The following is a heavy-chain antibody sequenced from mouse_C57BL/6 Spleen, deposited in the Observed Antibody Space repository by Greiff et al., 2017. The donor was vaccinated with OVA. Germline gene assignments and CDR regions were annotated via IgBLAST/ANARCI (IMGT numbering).Heavy chain of an antibody. V-gene: IGHV1-81*01. D-gene: IGHD1-1*01. CDR1: GYTFTSYG. J-gene: IGHJ2*01. CDR3: ARWDSITTVALDY. CDR2: IYPRSGNT. Sequence: VKLLESGAELARPGASVKLSCKASGYTFTSYGISWVKQRTGQGLEWIGEIYPRSGNTYYNEKFKGKATLTADKSSSTAYMELRSLTSEDSAVYFCARWDSITTVALDYWGQGTTLTVSS.